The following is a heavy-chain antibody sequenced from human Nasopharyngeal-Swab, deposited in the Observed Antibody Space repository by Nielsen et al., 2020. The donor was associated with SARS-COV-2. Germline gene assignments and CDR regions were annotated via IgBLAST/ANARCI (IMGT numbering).Heavy chain of an antibody. Sequence: ASVKVSCKASGYTFTSYAMHWVRQAPGQRLEWMGWINAGNGNTKYSQKFQGRVTITRDTSASTSYMELSSLRSEDTAVYYCARDSVCSGGSCRAPFDYWGQGTLVTVSS. CDR2: INAGNGNT. D-gene: IGHD2-15*01. V-gene: IGHV1-3*01. CDR3: ARDSVCSGGSCRAPFDY. CDR1: GYTFTSYA. J-gene: IGHJ4*02.